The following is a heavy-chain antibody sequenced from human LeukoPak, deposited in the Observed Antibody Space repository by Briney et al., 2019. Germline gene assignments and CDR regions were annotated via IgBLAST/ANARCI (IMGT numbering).Heavy chain of an antibody. Sequence: GGSLRLSCAASGFTFSSYSMNWVRQAPGKGLEWVSAISGSGGSTYYADSVKGRFTISRDNSKNTLYLQMNSLRAEDTAVYYCAKDDDSSGFSFDYWGQGTLVTVSS. V-gene: IGHV3-23*01. J-gene: IGHJ4*02. D-gene: IGHD3-22*01. CDR2: ISGSGGST. CDR1: GFTFSSYS. CDR3: AKDDDSSGFSFDY.